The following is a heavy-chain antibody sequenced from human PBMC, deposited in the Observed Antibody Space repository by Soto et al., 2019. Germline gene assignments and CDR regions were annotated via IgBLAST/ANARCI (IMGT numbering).Heavy chain of an antibody. CDR1: GYTFISYA. CDR3: ARELQGLYYFDY. Sequence: ASVKVSCKTSGYTFISYAIHWVRQAPGQRLEWMGWINAGNGNTKYSQKFQGRVTITRDTSASTAYMELTSLRSEDTAVYYCARELQGLYYFDYWGQGTLVTVSS. V-gene: IGHV1-3*01. D-gene: IGHD2-15*01. J-gene: IGHJ4*02. CDR2: INAGNGNT.